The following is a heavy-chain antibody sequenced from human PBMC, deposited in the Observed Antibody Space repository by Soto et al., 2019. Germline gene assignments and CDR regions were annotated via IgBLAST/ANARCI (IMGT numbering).Heavy chain of an antibody. CDR3: AKLNGRYCSGGSCYGGFDY. D-gene: IGHD2-15*01. Sequence: GGSLRLSCAASGFTFSSYGMHWVRQGPGKGLEWVAVISYDGSNKYYADSVKGRFTISRDNSKNTLYLQMNSLRAEDTAVYYCAKLNGRYCSGGSCYGGFDYWGQGTLVTVSS. CDR2: ISYDGSNK. V-gene: IGHV3-30*18. J-gene: IGHJ4*02. CDR1: GFTFSSYG.